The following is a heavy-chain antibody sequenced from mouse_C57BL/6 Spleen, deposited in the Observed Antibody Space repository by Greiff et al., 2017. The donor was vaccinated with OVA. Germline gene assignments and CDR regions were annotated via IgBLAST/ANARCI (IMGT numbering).Heavy chain of an antibody. CDR1: GYTFTSYG. V-gene: IGHV1-81*01. J-gene: IGHJ1*03. CDR3: ARSYYGSSPYWYFDV. Sequence: QVQLKQSGAELARPGASVKLSCKASGYTFTSYGISWVKQRTVQGLEWIGEIYPRSGNTYYNEKFKGKATLTADKSSSTAYMELRSLTSEDSAVYFCARSYYGSSPYWYFDVWGTGTTVTVSS. CDR2: IYPRSGNT. D-gene: IGHD1-1*01.